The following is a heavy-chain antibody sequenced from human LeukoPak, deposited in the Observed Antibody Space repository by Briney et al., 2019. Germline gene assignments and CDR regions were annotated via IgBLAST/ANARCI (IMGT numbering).Heavy chain of an antibody. CDR2: INWNGGST. V-gene: IGHV3-20*04. CDR1: GFTFSDYY. Sequence: PGGSLRLSCAASGFTFSDYYMSWVRQAPGKGLEWVSGINWNGGSTGYADSVKGRFTISRDNAKNSLYLQMNSLRAEDTALYYCARLYSSGWYSHFDYWGQGTLVTVSS. CDR3: ARLYSSGWYSHFDY. D-gene: IGHD6-19*01. J-gene: IGHJ4*02.